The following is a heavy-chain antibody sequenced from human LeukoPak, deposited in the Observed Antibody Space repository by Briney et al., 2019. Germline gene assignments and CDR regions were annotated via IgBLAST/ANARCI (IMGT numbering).Heavy chain of an antibody. J-gene: IGHJ4*02. CDR3: ARDFYGNGGNSLLVY. Sequence: ASVKVPCKASGGTFSSYAISWVRQAPGQGLEWMGGIIPIFGTANYAQKFQGRVTITADESTSTAYMELSSLRSEDTAVYYCARDFYGNGGNSLLVYWGQGTLVTVSS. CDR1: GGTFSSYA. CDR2: IIPIFGTA. V-gene: IGHV1-69*13. D-gene: IGHD4-23*01.